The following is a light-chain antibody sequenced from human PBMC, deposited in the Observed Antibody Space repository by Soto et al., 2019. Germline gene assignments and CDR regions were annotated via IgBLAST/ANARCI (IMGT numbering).Light chain of an antibody. CDR2: GAF. J-gene: IGKJ1*01. CDR1: QIISNNN. CDR3: HQYSSSVWT. V-gene: IGKV3-20*01. Sequence: EIVLTQSPGTLSLSPGERATLSCRASQIISNNNLAWYRQKPGQSPRLLIYGAFSRATGIPDRFSGTGSGTDFTLTVSTVEPEDFAVYYCHQYSSSVWTFGQGTKVEIK.